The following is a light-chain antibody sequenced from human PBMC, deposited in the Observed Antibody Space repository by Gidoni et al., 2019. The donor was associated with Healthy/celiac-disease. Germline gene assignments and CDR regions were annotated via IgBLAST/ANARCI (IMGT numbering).Light chain of an antibody. CDR1: QSISSY. CDR2: AAS. CDR3: QQRYSTPFT. Sequence: DIQMTQSPSSLSASVGDRVTITCRASQSISSYLNWYQQKPGKAPKLLIYAASSLQSGVPSRFSVSGSWTDFTLTIISLQPEDFATYYCQQRYSTPFTFXQXTKLEIK. J-gene: IGKJ2*01. V-gene: IGKV1-39*01.